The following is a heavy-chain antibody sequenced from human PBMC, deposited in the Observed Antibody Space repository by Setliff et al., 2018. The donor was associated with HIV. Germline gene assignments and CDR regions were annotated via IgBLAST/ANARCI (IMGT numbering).Heavy chain of an antibody. V-gene: IGHV1-2*06. CDR3: ARPRVFDSFDV. CDR1: EYMILAYK. CDR2: ISPNNGVA. J-gene: IGHJ3*01. Sequence: ASVKVSCKATEYMILAYKMNWVRQAPGQGLEWIGRISPNNGVAEYAPKFQGRVIMTLDTSISTAYLEIPRLTPDDAAVYYCARPRVFDSFDVWGRGTMVTVSS.